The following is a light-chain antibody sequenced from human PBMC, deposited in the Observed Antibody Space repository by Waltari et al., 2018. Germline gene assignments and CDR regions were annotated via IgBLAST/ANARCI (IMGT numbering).Light chain of an antibody. J-gene: IGKJ5*01. CDR2: LGS. Sequence: DVVLTQSPLSLPVTPGEPASISCSSSQSLLHSSGYNYLDWYLQKPGQSPQLLIYLGSSRASGVPDRFTGSGSGTDFTLRITRVEAEDVGLYYCMQALHSITFGQGTRLEIK. V-gene: IGKV2-28*01. CDR3: MQALHSIT. CDR1: QSLLHSSGYNY.